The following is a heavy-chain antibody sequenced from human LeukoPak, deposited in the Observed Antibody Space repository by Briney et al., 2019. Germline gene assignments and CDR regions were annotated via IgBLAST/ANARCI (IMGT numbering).Heavy chain of an antibody. J-gene: IGHJ4*02. CDR2: IYPGDSDT. D-gene: IGHD2-15*01. CDR3: ARSPRGYCSGGSCSFDY. CDR1: GYSFTSYW. Sequence: GESLKISCKGSGYSFTSYWIGWVRQMPGKGLEWMGIIYPGDSDTTYSPSFQGQVTISVDKSISTAYLQWSSLKASDTATYYCARSPRGYCSGGSCSFDYWGQGTLVTVSS. V-gene: IGHV5-51*01.